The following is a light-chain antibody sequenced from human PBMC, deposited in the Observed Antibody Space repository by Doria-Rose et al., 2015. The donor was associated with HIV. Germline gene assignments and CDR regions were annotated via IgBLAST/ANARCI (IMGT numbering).Light chain of an antibody. J-gene: IGKJ1*01. CDR1: QSFSSTY. CDR2: DGS. V-gene: IGKV3-20*01. Sequence: EIVLAQSPGTLSSSPGERATLSCRASQSFSSTYLAWYQQKPGQAPSLLIYDGSTRATGIPDRFSASGSGTDFTLTINRLEPEDFALYYRHQYGTSWTFGQGTKVEI. CDR3: HQYGTSWT.